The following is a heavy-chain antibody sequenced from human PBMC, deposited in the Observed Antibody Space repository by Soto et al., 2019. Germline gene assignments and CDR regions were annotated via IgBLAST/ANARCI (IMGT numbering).Heavy chain of an antibody. Sequence: QVQLQESGPGLVKPSETLSLTCTVSGGSISSYYWSWIRQPPGKGLEWIGYIYYSGSTNYNPSLKSRVTTSVDTSTNQFSLKLSSVTAADTAVYYCARVLHVGVSSPSGFESEIGAFDTWGQGTMVTVSS. CDR3: ARVLHVGVSSPSGFESEIGAFDT. D-gene: IGHD1-26*01. CDR2: IYYSGST. V-gene: IGHV4-59*08. J-gene: IGHJ3*02. CDR1: GGSISSYY.